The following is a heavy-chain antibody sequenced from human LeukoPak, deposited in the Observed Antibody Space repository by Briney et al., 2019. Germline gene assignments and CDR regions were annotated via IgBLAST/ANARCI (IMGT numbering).Heavy chain of an antibody. D-gene: IGHD2/OR15-2a*01. CDR2: IYHSGST. Sequence: SETLSLTCAVSGGSISSSNWWSWVRQPPGKGLEWIGEIYHSGSTNYNPSPKSRVTISVDKSKNQFSLKLTSVTAADTAVYYCARRVGYCNSNGCPPFDYWGQGTLVTVSS. J-gene: IGHJ4*02. V-gene: IGHV4-4*02. CDR1: GGSISSSNW. CDR3: ARRVGYCNSNGCPPFDY.